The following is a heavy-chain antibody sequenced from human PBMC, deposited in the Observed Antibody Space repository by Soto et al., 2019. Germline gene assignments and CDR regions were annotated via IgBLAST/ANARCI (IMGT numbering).Heavy chain of an antibody. Sequence: QVQLQESGPGLVKPSQTLSLTCTVSGGSISSGGYYWSWIRQHPGKGLEWIGYIYYSGSTYYNPSLKRRVTIAVDTSKNQFSLKLCSVAAADTAVYYCARASPRIAVALDYWGQGTLVTVSS. V-gene: IGHV4-31*03. D-gene: IGHD6-19*01. J-gene: IGHJ4*02. CDR2: IYYSGST. CDR1: GGSISSGGYY. CDR3: ARASPRIAVALDY.